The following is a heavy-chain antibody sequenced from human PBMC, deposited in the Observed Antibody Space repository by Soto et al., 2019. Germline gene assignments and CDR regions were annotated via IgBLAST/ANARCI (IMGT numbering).Heavy chain of an antibody. CDR1: GFTFSSYS. V-gene: IGHV3-21*01. Sequence: GGSLRLPCAASGFTFSSYSMNWVRQAPGKGLEWVSSISSSSSYIYYADSVKGRFTISRDNAKNSLYLQMNSLRADDTAVYYCARDDLWGSENYWGQGTLVTVSS. D-gene: IGHD3-16*01. CDR2: ISSSSSYI. J-gene: IGHJ4*02. CDR3: ARDDLWGSENY.